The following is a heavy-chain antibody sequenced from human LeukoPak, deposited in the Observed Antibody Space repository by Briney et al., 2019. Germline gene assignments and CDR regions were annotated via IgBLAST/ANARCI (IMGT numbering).Heavy chain of an antibody. D-gene: IGHD3-10*01. CDR2: INPNRGGT. CDR3: ARDERRRSGSYYNNYFDY. V-gene: IGHV1-2*02. CDR1: GYTFTGYY. J-gene: IGHJ4*02. Sequence: ASVKVSCKASGYTFTGYYMHWVRQAPGQGLEWMRWINPNRGGTNYAQKFQGRVTMTRDTSISTAYMELSRLRSDDTAVYYCARDERRRSGSYYNNYFDYWGQGTLVTVSS.